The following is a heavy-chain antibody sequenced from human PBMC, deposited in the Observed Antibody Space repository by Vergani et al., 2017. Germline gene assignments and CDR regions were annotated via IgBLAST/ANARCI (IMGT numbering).Heavy chain of an antibody. J-gene: IGHJ5*02. CDR3: ARSIGYCAGATCRAYYFDH. CDR1: GYIFKNYY. CDR2: LNPTTGHT. Sequence: QVQLVRSGAEVKKPGASVTVSCTASGYIFKNYYIHWLRQAPGQAFEWMGILNPTTGHTTSAQKFMGRVDMTRDPSTDTSTRTVQMTLSSLRSEDTAVYYCARSIGYCAGATCRAYYFDHWGQGTRVTVSS. D-gene: IGHD2-21*01. V-gene: IGHV1-46*02.